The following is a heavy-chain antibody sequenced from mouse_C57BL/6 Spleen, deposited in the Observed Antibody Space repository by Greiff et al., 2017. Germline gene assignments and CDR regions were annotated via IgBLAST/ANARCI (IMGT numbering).Heavy chain of an antibody. CDR1: GFNIKDYY. Sequence: EVQLQQSGAELVRPGASVKLSCTASGFNIKDYYMHWVKQRPEQGLEWIGWIDPENGDTEYASKFQGKATMTADTSSNTAYLQLSSLTSEDTAVYYYTSSTTVVDYWGQGTTLTVSS. D-gene: IGHD1-1*01. J-gene: IGHJ2*01. V-gene: IGHV14-4*01. CDR3: TSSTTVVDY. CDR2: IDPENGDT.